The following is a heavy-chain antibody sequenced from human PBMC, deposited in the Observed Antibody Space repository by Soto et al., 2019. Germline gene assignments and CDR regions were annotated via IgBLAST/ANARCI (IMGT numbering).Heavy chain of an antibody. CDR3: ARDNYDSSGYYHRGFDY. J-gene: IGHJ4*02. CDR2: IYSGGST. V-gene: IGHV3-66*01. Sequence: EVQLVESGGGLVQPGGSLRLSCAASGFTVSSNYMSWVRQAPGKGLEWVSVIYSGGSTYYADSVKGRFTISRDNSKITLYLQMNSLRAEDTAVYYGARDNYDSSGYYHRGFDYWGQGTLVTVSS. D-gene: IGHD3-22*01. CDR1: GFTVSSNY.